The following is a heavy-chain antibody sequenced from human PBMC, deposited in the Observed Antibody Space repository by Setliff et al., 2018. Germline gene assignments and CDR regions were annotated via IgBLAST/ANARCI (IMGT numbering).Heavy chain of an antibody. CDR3: ARMSGFLYMDV. Sequence: SETLSLTCTVSGGSIGPHYWSWIRQPAGKGLEWIGQVYTSWSTNYNPSLKSRVTISLDTSKNQFSLNLSSVTAADTAVYYCARMSGFLYMDVWGKGTPVTVSS. CDR1: GGSIGPHY. J-gene: IGHJ6*03. CDR2: VYTSWST. V-gene: IGHV4-4*07. D-gene: IGHD3-3*01.